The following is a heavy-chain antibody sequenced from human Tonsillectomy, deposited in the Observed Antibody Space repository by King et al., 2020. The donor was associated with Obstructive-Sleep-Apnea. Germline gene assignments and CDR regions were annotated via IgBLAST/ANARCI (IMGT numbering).Heavy chain of an antibody. CDR3: TTLEWEDY. D-gene: IGHD1-26*01. J-gene: IGHJ4*02. CDR1: GFTFSNAW. Sequence: VQLVESGGDLVKPGGSLRLSCAASGFTFSNAWMNWVRQAPGKGLEWVGRIKDKADGATTDYTAPVKGRFTISRDDSKNTLYLQMNSLKTEDTAVYYCTTLEWEDYWGQGTLVTVSS. V-gene: IGHV3-15*05. CDR2: IKDKADGATT.